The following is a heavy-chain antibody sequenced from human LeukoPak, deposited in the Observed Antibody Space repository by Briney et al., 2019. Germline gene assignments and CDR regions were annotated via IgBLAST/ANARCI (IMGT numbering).Heavy chain of an antibody. CDR1: GFMFSSNW. J-gene: IGHJ4*02. V-gene: IGHV3-7*01. CDR3: ATDRGWRTSGYYLYYFEY. CDR2: IKSDGSEI. D-gene: IGHD3-3*01. Sequence: PGGSLRLSCAASGFMFSSNWMSWVRLAPGKGLEWVASIKSDGSEIYYVDSVRGRYTISRDNTKNSLYLQMSSLRAEDTAVYYCATDRGWRTSGYYLYYFEYWGQGTLVTFSS.